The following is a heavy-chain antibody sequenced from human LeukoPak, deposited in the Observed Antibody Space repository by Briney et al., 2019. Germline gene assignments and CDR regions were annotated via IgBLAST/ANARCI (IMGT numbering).Heavy chain of an antibody. CDR2: IKQDGSEK. D-gene: IGHD2/OR15-2a*01. J-gene: IGHJ4*02. CDR1: GFTFSSYA. V-gene: IGHV3-7*01. CDR3: AREYRGSRYF. Sequence: GGSLRLSCAASGFTFSSYAMSWVRQAPGKGLEWVANIKQDGSEKYYVDSVKGRFTISRDNAKNSLYLQMNSLRVEGTAVYYCAREYRGSRYFRGQGTLVTVSS.